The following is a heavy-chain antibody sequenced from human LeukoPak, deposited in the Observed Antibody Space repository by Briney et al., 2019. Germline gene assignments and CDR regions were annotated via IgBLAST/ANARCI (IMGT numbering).Heavy chain of an antibody. D-gene: IGHD1-26*01. Sequence: GGSLRLSCAASGFTFSSYAMHWVRQAPGKGLEWVAVISYDGSNRYYADSVKGRFTISRDNSKNTLYLQMNSLRAEDTAVYYCARESSGSPLDYWGQGTLVTVSS. CDR3: ARESSGSPLDY. V-gene: IGHV3-30-3*01. CDR2: ISYDGSNR. J-gene: IGHJ4*02. CDR1: GFTFSSYA.